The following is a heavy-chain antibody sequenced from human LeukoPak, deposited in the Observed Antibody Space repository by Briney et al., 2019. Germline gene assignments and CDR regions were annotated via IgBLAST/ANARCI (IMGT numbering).Heavy chain of an antibody. CDR1: GYTFTSYD. Sequence: ASVKVSCKASGYTFTSYDINWVRQAPGQGLEWMGWINPNSGGTNYAQKFQGRVTMTRDTSISTAYMELSRLRSDDTAVYYCARDLVAAGILDYWGQGTLVTVSS. CDR2: INPNSGGT. CDR3: ARDLVAAGILDY. J-gene: IGHJ4*02. V-gene: IGHV1-2*02. D-gene: IGHD1-26*01.